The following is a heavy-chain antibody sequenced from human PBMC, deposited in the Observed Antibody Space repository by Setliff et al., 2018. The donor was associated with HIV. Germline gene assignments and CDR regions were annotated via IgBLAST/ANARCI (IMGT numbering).Heavy chain of an antibody. CDR2: FYTSGST. J-gene: IGHJ3*02. V-gene: IGHV4-4*07. CDR3: AKGDSSGWYTDAFDI. CDR1: GGSINTYY. D-gene: IGHD6-19*01. Sequence: SETLSLTCTVSGGSINTYYWSWIRQPAGKGLEWIGRFYTSGSTNYNPSLKSRVTMSVDTSNNQFSLSLTSVTAADTAVYYCAKGDSSGWYTDAFDIWGQGTMVTVSS.